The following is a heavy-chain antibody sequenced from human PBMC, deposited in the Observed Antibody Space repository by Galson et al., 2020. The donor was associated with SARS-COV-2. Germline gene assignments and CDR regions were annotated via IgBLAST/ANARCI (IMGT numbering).Heavy chain of an antibody. D-gene: IGHD6-19*01. CDR3: ARGGGIAVAGTLYKRFDY. J-gene: IGHJ4*02. V-gene: IGHV4-30-2*01. CDR2: IYHSGAT. Sequence: SETLSLTCAVSGGSISSGGYSWTWIRQPPGKGLEWIGYIYHSGATYYNPSLKSRLTISVDRSKNQLSLELSSVTAADTAVYYCARGGGIAVAGTLYKRFDYWGQGTLVTVSS. CDR1: GGSISSGGYS.